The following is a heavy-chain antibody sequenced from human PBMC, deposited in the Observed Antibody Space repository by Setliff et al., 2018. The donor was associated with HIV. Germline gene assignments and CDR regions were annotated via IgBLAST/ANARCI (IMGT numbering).Heavy chain of an antibody. J-gene: IGHJ4*02. Sequence: SETLSLTCSVSGVSTSSSTYYWGWIRQPPGKGLEWIGYIFYTGSTYYNPSLKSRVTISVDTSKNQYSLNLNSVTATDTAVYYCVRQFDFWSVGFDYWGQGTLVTVSS. CDR1: GVSTSSSTYY. V-gene: IGHV4-39*01. CDR3: VRQFDFWSVGFDY. CDR2: IFYTGST. D-gene: IGHD3-3*01.